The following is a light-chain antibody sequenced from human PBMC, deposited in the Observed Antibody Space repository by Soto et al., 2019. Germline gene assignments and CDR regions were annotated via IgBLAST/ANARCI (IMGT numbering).Light chain of an antibody. V-gene: IGLV2-14*01. CDR1: SSVVGDYNY. J-gene: IGLJ1*01. Sequence: QSALTQPASVSGSPGQSITISCTGTSSVVGDYNYVSWYQQHPGKAPKLMIFDVSNRPSGVSNRFSGSKSGNTASLTISGLQAEDEADYYCSSYTSSSTRVFGTGTKLTV. CDR3: SSYTSSSTRV. CDR2: DVS.